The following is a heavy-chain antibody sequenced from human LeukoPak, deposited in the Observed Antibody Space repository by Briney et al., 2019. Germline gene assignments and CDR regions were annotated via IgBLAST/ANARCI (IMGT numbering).Heavy chain of an antibody. D-gene: IGHD3-3*01. CDR1: GGSVGSGSFY. J-gene: IGHJ4*02. V-gene: IGHV4-61*01. CDR2: LYYSGRT. Sequence: PSETLSLTCTVSGGSVGSGSFYWSWIRQAPGKGLEWVGYLYYSGRTNYNPSLKSRVSISVDTSKNQFSLRLSSVTAADTALYYCARSPDPLRHLEWLPRLYFDDWGQGTLVTVSS. CDR3: ARSPDPLRHLEWLPRLYFDD.